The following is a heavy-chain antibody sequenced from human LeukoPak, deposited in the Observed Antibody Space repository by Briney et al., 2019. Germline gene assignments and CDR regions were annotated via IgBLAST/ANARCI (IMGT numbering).Heavy chain of an antibody. V-gene: IGHV3-23*01. CDR3: AKDQVSPYYYDSSGYLEFAFDI. CDR1: GLTFSSYA. CDR2: ISGSGGST. D-gene: IGHD3-22*01. J-gene: IGHJ3*02. Sequence: PGGSLRLSCAASGLTFSSYAMSWVRQAPGKGLEWVSAISGSGGSTYYADSVKGRFTISRDNSKNTLYLQMNSLRAEDTAVYYCAKDQVSPYYYDSSGYLEFAFDIWGQGTMVTVSS.